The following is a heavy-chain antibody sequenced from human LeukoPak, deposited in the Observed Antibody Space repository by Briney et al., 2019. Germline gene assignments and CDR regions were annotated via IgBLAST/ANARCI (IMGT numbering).Heavy chain of an antibody. J-gene: IGHJ5*02. V-gene: IGHV4-30-4*08. CDR2: IYYSGST. CDR3: ARVKPSRTYYYGSGSSNWFDP. CDR1: GGSISSGDYY. Sequence: KPSETLSLTCTVSGGSISSGDYYWSWIRQPPGKGLEWIGYIYYSGSTYYNPSLKSRVTISVDTSKNQFSLELSSVTAADTAVYYCARVKPSRTYYYGSGSSNWFDPWGQGTLVTVSS. D-gene: IGHD3-10*01.